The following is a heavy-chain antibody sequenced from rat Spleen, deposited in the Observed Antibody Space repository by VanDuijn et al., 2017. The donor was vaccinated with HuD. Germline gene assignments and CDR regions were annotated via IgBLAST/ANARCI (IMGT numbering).Heavy chain of an antibody. V-gene: IGHV5-29*01. CDR2: ISSEGRSS. CDR3: ATQGELGYFDF. CDR1: GFTFSSFP. J-gene: IGHJ1*01. D-gene: IGHD5-1*01. Sequence: EVQLVESGGGLVQPGRSLKLSCAASGFTFSSFPMAWVRQAPTKGLEWVATISSEGRSSYYRDFVKGRFTISSDNAKSTLYLQMDSLRSEDTATYYCATQGELGYFDFWGPGTMVTVSS.